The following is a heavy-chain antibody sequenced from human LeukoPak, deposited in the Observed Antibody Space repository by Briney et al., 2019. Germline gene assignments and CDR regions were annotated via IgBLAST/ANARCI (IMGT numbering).Heavy chain of an antibody. J-gene: IGHJ4*02. Sequence: SETLSLTCTVSGFSITSGYYWGWLRQPPGKGLEWIGSIYHSGSTYYNPSLKSRVTISVDTSKNQFSLKLSSVTAADTAVYYCARGRDGYNFLNRGEYYYFDYWGQGTLVTVSS. CDR2: IYHSGST. CDR1: GFSITSGYY. CDR3: ARGRDGYNFLNRGEYYYFDY. V-gene: IGHV4-38-2*02. D-gene: IGHD5-24*01.